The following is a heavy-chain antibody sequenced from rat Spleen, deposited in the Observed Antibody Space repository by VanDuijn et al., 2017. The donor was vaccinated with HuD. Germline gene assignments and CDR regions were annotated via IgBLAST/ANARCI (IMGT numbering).Heavy chain of an antibody. CDR3: ARLEGIYVMDA. Sequence: EVQLVESDGGLVQPGRSLKLSCAASGFTFSDYFMAWVRQVPTKGLEWVATISYDGSNTYYRDSVKGRFTISRDNAKSTLYLQMDSLRSEDTATYYCARLEGIYVMDAWGQGASVTVSS. V-gene: IGHV5-29*01. J-gene: IGHJ4*01. CDR1: GFTFSDYF. CDR2: ISYDGSNT. D-gene: IGHD1-11*01.